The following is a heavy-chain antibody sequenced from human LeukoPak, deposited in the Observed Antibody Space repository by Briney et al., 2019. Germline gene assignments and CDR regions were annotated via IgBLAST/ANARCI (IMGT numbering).Heavy chain of an antibody. CDR1: GGTFSSYA. V-gene: IGHV1-69*13. CDR3: ARDQYQLLTGAFDC. D-gene: IGHD2-2*01. J-gene: IGHJ4*02. Sequence: ASVKVSCKASGGTFSSYAISWVRQAPGQGLEWMGGIIPIFGTANYAQKFQGRVTITADESTSTAYMELSSLRSEDTAVYYCARDQYQLLTGAFDCWGQGTLVTVSS. CDR2: IIPIFGTA.